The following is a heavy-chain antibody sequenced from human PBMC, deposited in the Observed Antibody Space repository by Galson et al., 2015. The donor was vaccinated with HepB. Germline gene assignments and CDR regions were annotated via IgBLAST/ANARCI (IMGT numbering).Heavy chain of an antibody. Sequence: SLRLSCAASGFTFSSYAMSWVRQAPGKGLEWVSAISGSGGSTYYADSVKGRFTISRDNSKNTLYLQMNSLRAEDTAVYYCAKDGFEGQGMDVWGQGTTVTVSS. V-gene: IGHV3-23*01. CDR3: AKDGFEGQGMDV. CDR2: ISGSGGST. D-gene: IGHD5-12*01. CDR1: GFTFSSYA. J-gene: IGHJ6*02.